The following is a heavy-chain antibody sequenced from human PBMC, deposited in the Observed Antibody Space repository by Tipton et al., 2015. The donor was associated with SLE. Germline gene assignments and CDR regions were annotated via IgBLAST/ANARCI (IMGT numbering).Heavy chain of an antibody. CDR2: IYHSGST. CDR1: GYSISSGYY. V-gene: IGHV4-38-2*02. CDR3: ARRGLSGSRDY. D-gene: IGHD1-26*01. Sequence: LRLSCTVSGYSISSGYYWGWIRQPPGKGLEWIGSIYHSGSTYYNPSLKSRVTISVDTSKNQFSLKLSSVTAADTAVYYCARRGLSGSRDYWGQETLVTVSP. J-gene: IGHJ4*02.